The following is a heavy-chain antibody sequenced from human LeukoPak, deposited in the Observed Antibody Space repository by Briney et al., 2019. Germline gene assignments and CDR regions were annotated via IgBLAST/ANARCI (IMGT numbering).Heavy chain of an antibody. CDR2: IKQDGSEK. V-gene: IGHV3-7*04. CDR1: GFTFSSYS. J-gene: IGHJ4*02. Sequence: GGSLRLSCAASGFTFSSYSMSWVRQAPGKGLEWVANIKQDGSEKYYVDSVKGRFTISRDNAKNSLYLQMNSLRAEDTAVYYCARGQYSSSSGPDYWGQGTLVTVSS. CDR3: ARGQYSSSSGPDY. D-gene: IGHD6-6*01.